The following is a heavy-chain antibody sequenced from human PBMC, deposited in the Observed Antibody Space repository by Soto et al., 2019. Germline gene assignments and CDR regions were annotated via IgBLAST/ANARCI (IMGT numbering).Heavy chain of an antibody. Sequence: ASVKVSCKASGGTFSSYAISWVRQAPGQGLEWMGGIIPIFGTANYAQKFQGRVTITADESTSTAYMELSSLRSEDTAVYYCARDLGGEHYYDSSGQLDYWGQGTLVTVSS. D-gene: IGHD3-22*01. J-gene: IGHJ4*02. V-gene: IGHV1-69*13. CDR3: ARDLGGEHYYDSSGQLDY. CDR2: IIPIFGTA. CDR1: GGTFSSYA.